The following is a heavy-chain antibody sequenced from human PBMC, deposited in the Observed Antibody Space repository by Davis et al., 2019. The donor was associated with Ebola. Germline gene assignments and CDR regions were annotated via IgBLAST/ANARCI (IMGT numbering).Heavy chain of an antibody. CDR3: ARDVGLLWFGESFPLDV. CDR2: VYYSGST. V-gene: IGHV4-39*07. Sequence: MPSETLSLTCTVSGGSISSSGYYWGWIRQPPGKGLEWIGSVYYSGSTNYNPSLKSRVTISVDTSKNQFSLKLSSVTAADTAVYYCARDVGLLWFGESFPLDVWGKGTTVTVSS. D-gene: IGHD3-10*01. J-gene: IGHJ6*04. CDR1: GGSISSSGYY.